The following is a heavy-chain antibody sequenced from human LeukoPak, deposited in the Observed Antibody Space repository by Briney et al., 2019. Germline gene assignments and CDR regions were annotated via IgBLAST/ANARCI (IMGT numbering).Heavy chain of an antibody. V-gene: IGHV3-7*03. CDR2: INPDGRDT. D-gene: IGHD4-17*01. Sequence: GGSLRLTCVVSGFTFNRCWMNWVRQAPGKGLEWVAHINPDGRDTYYVDSVKGRFTISRDNAKNSLYLQMSSLRAEDTALYYCAKDAYGDYLNWFDPWGQGTLVTVSS. J-gene: IGHJ5*02. CDR1: GFTFNRCW. CDR3: AKDAYGDYLNWFDP.